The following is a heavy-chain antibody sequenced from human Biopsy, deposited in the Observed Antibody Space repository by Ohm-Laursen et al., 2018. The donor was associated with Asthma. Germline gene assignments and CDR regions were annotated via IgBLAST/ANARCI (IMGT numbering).Heavy chain of an antibody. V-gene: IGHV3-30*18. D-gene: IGHD5-12*01. CDR3: AKRRGYSGHDSDY. J-gene: IGHJ4*02. CDR1: GFMFRSFG. CDR2: ISYDGNHK. Sequence: SLRLSCSSSGFMFRSFGMHWVRQAPGKGLEWVAVISYDGNHKFYEDSVKGRFTISRDNSKNTLYLQMNSLRTEDTAVYYCAKRRGYSGHDSDYWGQGTLVIVSS.